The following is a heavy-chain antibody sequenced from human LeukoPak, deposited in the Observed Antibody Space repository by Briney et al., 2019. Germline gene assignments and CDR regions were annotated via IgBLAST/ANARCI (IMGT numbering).Heavy chain of an antibody. CDR2: IYYSGST. D-gene: IGHD6-13*01. CDR3: ARAGSSWYVPYFDY. CDR1: GGSISSGGYY. V-gene: IGHV4-61*08. J-gene: IGHJ4*02. Sequence: SETLSLTCTVSGGSISSGGYYWSWIRQPPGKGLEWIGYIYYSGSTNYNPSLKSRVTISVDTSKNQFSLKLSSVTAADTAVYYCARAGSSWYVPYFDYWGQGTLVTVSS.